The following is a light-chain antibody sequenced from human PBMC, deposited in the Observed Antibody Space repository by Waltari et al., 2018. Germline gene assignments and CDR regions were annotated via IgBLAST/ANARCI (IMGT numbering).Light chain of an antibody. CDR3: QRPLT. Sequence: EIVLTPSPATLSLSPGERATLSCRASQIVSSYLAWYQQKPGQAPRLLIYDASNRATGIPARFSGSGSGTDFTLTISSLEPEDFAVYYCQRPLTFGGGTKVEIK. CDR2: DAS. CDR1: QIVSSY. V-gene: IGKV3-11*01. J-gene: IGKJ4*01.